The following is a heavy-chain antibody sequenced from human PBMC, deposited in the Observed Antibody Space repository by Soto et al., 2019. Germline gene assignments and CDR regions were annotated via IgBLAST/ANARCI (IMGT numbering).Heavy chain of an antibody. Sequence: QVQLQQWGDGLLKPSETLSLTCAVYGGSFSSYYWNWIRQSPGKGLEWIGDINRIGSANYNPSLTGRVTMSVVSSKNQFYLRLTSVTAADTAMYYCARGGVDMIRGITGKRTWLDPWGQGTLVIVS. CDR1: GGSFSSYY. J-gene: IGHJ5*02. CDR3: ARGGVDMIRGITGKRTWLDP. D-gene: IGHD3-10*01. CDR2: INRIGSA. V-gene: IGHV4-34*01.